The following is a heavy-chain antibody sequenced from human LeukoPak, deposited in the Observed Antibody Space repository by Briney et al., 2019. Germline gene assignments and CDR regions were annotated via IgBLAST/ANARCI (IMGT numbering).Heavy chain of an antibody. J-gene: IGHJ5*02. V-gene: IGHV4-4*07. Sequence: SETLSLTCTVSGGSISNYYWTWIRQPAGKGLEWIGRIYTSGSTNYNPSLKSRVTMSVDTSKNQFSLKLSSVTAADTAVYYCARDTRSYSNVFFDPWGQGTLVTVSS. CDR3: ARDTRSYSNVFFDP. CDR1: GGSISNYY. CDR2: IYTSGST. D-gene: IGHD6-13*01.